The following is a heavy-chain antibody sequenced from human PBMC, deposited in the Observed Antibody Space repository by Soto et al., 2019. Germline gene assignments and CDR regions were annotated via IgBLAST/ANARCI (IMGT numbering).Heavy chain of an antibody. CDR2: IKQDGSEK. CDR1: GFTFSSYW. Sequence: GGSLRLSCAASGFTFSSYWMSWVRQAPGKGLEWVANIKQDGSEKYYVDSVKGRFTISRDNAKNSLYLQMNSLRAEDTAVYYCARERGEGDGWFGELDAFDIWGQGTMVTVS. CDR3: ARERGEGDGWFGELDAFDI. V-gene: IGHV3-7*01. D-gene: IGHD3-10*01. J-gene: IGHJ3*02.